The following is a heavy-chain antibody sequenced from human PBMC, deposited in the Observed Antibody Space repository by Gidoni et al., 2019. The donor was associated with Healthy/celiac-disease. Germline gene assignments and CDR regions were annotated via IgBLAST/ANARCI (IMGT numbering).Heavy chain of an antibody. Sequence: EVQLVESGGGLVKPGGSLRLSCAASGFTFSNAWMSWVRQAPGKGLEWVGRIKSKPDGGTTDYAAPVKGRFTISRDDSKNTLYLQMNSLKTEDTAVYYCTTDPARLQWEMATIRDYWGQGTLVTVSS. CDR2: IKSKPDGGTT. V-gene: IGHV3-15*01. CDR3: TTDPARLQWEMATIRDY. CDR1: GFTFSNAW. D-gene: IGHD5-12*01. J-gene: IGHJ4*02.